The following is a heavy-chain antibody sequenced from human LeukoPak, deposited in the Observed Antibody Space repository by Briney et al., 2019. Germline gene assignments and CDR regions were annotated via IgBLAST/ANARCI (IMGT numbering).Heavy chain of an antibody. D-gene: IGHD6-13*01. J-gene: IGHJ6*03. Sequence: GGSLRLSCAASGFTFSSYWMSWVRQAPGKGLEWVANIKQDGSEKYYVDSVKGRFTISRDNAKNSLCLQMNSLRAEDTAVYYCARSPDSTYYYYYMDVWGKGTTVTVSS. CDR3: ARSPDSTYYYYYMDV. CDR2: IKQDGSEK. CDR1: GFTFSSYW. V-gene: IGHV3-7*01.